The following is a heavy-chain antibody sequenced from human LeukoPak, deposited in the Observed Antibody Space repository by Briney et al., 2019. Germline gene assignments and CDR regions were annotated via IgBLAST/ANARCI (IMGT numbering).Heavy chain of an antibody. V-gene: IGHV3-30-3*01. D-gene: IGHD1-14*01. CDR1: GFTFSSYA. CDR2: ISYDGSNK. CDR3: AKDTKAYSHGTLY. Sequence: GGSLRLSCAASGFTFSSYAMHWVRQAPGKGLEWVAVISYDGSNKYYADSVKGRFTISRDNSKNTLYLQMNSLRAEDTAVYYCAKDTKAYSHGTLYWGQGTLVTVSS. J-gene: IGHJ4*02.